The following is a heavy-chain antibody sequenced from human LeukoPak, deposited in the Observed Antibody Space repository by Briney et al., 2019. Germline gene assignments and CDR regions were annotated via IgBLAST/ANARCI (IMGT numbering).Heavy chain of an antibody. D-gene: IGHD4-17*01. Sequence: GGSLRLSCAASGFTFSTYYMHWVRQAPGKGLVWVSRIVNDGSTTTYAGSVKGRFTISRDNAQNTLFLQVNSLRVEDTAVYYCARESSDYGDYDAFDIWGRGTMVTVSS. CDR1: GFTFSTYY. V-gene: IGHV3-74*01. J-gene: IGHJ3*02. CDR2: IVNDGSTT. CDR3: ARESSDYGDYDAFDI.